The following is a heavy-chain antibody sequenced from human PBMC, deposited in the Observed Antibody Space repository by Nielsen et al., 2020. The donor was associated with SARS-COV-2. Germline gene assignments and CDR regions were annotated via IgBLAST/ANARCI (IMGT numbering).Heavy chain of an antibody. CDR3: AREYSSSPGAFDI. Sequence: SETLSLTCTVSGGSISSYYWSWIRQPPGKGLEWIGYIYYSGSTNYNPSLKSRVTISADTSKNQFSLKLRSVTAADTAVYYCAREYSSSPGAFDIWGQGTMITVSS. D-gene: IGHD6-6*01. V-gene: IGHV4-59*01. CDR1: GGSISSYY. J-gene: IGHJ3*02. CDR2: IYYSGST.